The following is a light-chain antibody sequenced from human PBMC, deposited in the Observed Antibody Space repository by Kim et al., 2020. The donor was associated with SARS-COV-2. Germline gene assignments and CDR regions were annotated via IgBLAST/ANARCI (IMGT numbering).Light chain of an antibody. V-gene: IGLV3-1*01. J-gene: IGLJ2*01. CDR3: QAWDSSTVV. CDR1: NLGDKY. Sequence: YELTQPPSVSVSPGQTASITCSGDNLGDKYACWYQQKPGQSPVLVIYQDSKRPSGIPERFSGSNSGNTATLTISGTQAMDEADYYCQAWDSSTVVFGGGTQLTVL. CDR2: QDS.